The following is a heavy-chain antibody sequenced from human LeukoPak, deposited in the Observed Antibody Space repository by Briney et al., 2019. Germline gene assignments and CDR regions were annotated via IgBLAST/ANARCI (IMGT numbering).Heavy chain of an antibody. V-gene: IGHV1-69*13. CDR3: ARAGDIVVVPVAPFDY. Sequence: SVKVSCKASGYTFTSYGISWVRQAPGQGLEWMGGIIPILGTANYAQKFQGRVTVTADESTSTAYMELSSLRSEDTAVYYCARAGDIVVVPVAPFDYWGQGTLVTVSS. D-gene: IGHD2-2*01. J-gene: IGHJ4*02. CDR1: GYTFTSYG. CDR2: IIPILGTA.